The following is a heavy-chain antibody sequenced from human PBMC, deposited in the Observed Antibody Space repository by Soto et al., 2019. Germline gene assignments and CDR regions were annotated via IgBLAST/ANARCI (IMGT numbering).Heavy chain of an antibody. V-gene: IGHV1-3*01. CDR2: INVGNGFT. Sequence: VSVQGSCKASGYTFTAYPMHWVRQAPGQRLEWMGCINVGNGFTKYSQTFQGRVTITRDTSTSTAYMELRSLRSDDTAVYYCARTQIFGVVIGAFDIWGQGTMVTVSS. D-gene: IGHD3-3*01. J-gene: IGHJ3*02. CDR3: ARTQIFGVVIGAFDI. CDR1: GYTFTAYP.